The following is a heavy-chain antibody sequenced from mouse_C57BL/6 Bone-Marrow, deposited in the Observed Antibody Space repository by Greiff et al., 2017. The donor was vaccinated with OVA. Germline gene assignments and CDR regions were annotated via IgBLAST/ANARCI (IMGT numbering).Heavy chain of an antibody. CDR2: IHPNSGST. D-gene: IGHD1-1*01. J-gene: IGHJ2*01. V-gene: IGHV1-64*01. Sequence: QVQLQQPGAELVKPGASVKLSCKASGYTFTSYWMHWVKQRPGQGLEWIGMIHPNSGSTNYNEKFKSKATLTVDKSSSTAYMQLSSLTSEDSAVYYCTYYGSSPLYFDYWGQGTTLTVSS. CDR1: GYTFTSYW. CDR3: TYYGSSPLYFDY.